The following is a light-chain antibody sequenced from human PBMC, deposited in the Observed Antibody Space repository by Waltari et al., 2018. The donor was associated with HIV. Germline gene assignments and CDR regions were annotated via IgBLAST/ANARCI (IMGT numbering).Light chain of an antibody. J-gene: IGKJ2*02. CDR3: QQYGTSPRST. CDR1: QRLPNDF. Sequence: EIVLTQSPGTLTLSQGEGATLSCRARQRLPNDFLAWYQQKPGQAPRLLISGASRRSTGIPDRFIGSGSGTDFTLTISRLEPEDFAVYYCQQYGTSPRSTFGQGTKVE. V-gene: IGKV3-20*01. CDR2: GAS.